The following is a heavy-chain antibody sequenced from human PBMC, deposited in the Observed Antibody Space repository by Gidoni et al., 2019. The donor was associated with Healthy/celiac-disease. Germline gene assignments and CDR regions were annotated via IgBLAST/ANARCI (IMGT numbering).Heavy chain of an antibody. D-gene: IGHD2-15*01. J-gene: IGHJ5*02. CDR3: WAYSQDWFDP. CDR1: GFTFSGSA. Sequence: EVQLVESGGGLVQHGGSLKLSCAAAGFTFSGSAKHWVLQAPGKGLEGVGRIRSKANSYATAYAASVKGRFTISRYDSKNTAYLQMNSLKTEDTAVYYCWAYSQDWFDPWGQGTLVTVSS. CDR2: IRSKANSYAT. V-gene: IGHV3-73*02.